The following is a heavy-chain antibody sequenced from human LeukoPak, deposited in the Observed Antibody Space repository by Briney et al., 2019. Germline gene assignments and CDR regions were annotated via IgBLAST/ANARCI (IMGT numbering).Heavy chain of an antibody. CDR2: ISSNGGST. J-gene: IGHJ4*02. V-gene: IGHV3-64D*06. Sequence: GGSLRLSCSASGFTFSRYVMHRVRQPPGKGLEYVSAISSNGGSTYYADSVKGRFTISRDNSRNTLHLQMSSLRVEDTAVYYCVKDSSSGSYFDYWGQGTLVTVSS. CDR3: VKDSSSGSYFDY. D-gene: IGHD3-10*01. CDR1: GFTFSRYV.